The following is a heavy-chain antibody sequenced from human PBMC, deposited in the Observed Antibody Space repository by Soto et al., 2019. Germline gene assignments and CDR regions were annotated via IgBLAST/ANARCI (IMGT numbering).Heavy chain of an antibody. CDR2: IYYSGST. J-gene: IGHJ4*02. V-gene: IGHV4-59*01. Sequence: SETLSVTCTVSGGSISSYYWSWIRQPPGKGLEWIGYIYYSGSTNYNPSLKSRVTISVDTPKNQFSLKLSSVTAADTAVYYCARSDGRYWGQGTLVTVSS. CDR3: ARSDGRY. CDR1: GGSISSYY.